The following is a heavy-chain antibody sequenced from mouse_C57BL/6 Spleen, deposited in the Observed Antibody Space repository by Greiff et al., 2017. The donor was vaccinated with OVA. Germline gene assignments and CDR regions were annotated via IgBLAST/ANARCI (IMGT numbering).Heavy chain of an antibody. D-gene: IGHD3-1*01. CDR2: IYPSDSET. J-gene: IGHJ4*01. CDR3: ARVGRNAMDY. V-gene: IGHV1-61*01. CDR1: GYTFTSYW. Sequence: QVQLKQPGAELVRPGSSVKLSCKASGYTFTSYWMDWVKQRPGQGLEWIGNIYPSDSETHYNQKFKDKATLTVDKSSSTAYMQLSSLTSEDSAVYYCARVGRNAMDYWGQGTSVTVSS.